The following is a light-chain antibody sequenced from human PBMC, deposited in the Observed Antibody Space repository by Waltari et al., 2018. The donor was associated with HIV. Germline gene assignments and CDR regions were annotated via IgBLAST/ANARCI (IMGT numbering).Light chain of an antibody. Sequence: QSALTQPASVSASPGQSITISCTGTSRDVGGYNYASQYQQHPGKAPKLLIYEVSNRPSGVSNRFSGSKSGNTASLTISGLRAEDEADYYCSSYTSSSTLVVFGGGTKLTVL. CDR3: SSYTSSSTLVV. CDR2: EVS. J-gene: IGLJ2*01. CDR1: SRDVGGYNY. V-gene: IGLV2-14*01.